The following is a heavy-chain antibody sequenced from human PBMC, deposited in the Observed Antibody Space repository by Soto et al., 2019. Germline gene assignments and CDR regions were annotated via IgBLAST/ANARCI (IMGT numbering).Heavy chain of an antibody. CDR3: ARYFRGSGRYFFDH. D-gene: IGHD6-19*01. J-gene: IGHJ4*02. CDR1: GFTFSTYG. CDR2: ISGSGDST. V-gene: IGHV3-23*01. Sequence: PGGSLRLSCAASGFTFSTYGMSWVRQAPGKGLEWVSAISGSGDSTYYADSVKGRFTISRDNSKNTLYMQMNSLRVEDTAVYYCARYFRGSGRYFFDHWGQGTLVTVSS.